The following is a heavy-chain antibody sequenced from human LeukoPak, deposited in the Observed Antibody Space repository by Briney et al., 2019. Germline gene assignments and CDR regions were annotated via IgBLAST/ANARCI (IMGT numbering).Heavy chain of an antibody. V-gene: IGHV4-59*12. CDR2: IYYSGST. J-gene: IGHJ5*02. CDR3: ARRRAYYDFWSGYRSNWFDP. Sequence: PSETLSLTCTVSGGSISSYYWSWIRQPPGKGLEWIGYIYYSGSTNYNPSLKSRVTISVDTSKNQFSLKLSSVTAADTAVYYCARRRAYYDFWSGYRSNWFDPWGQGTLVAVSS. D-gene: IGHD3-3*01. CDR1: GGSISSYY.